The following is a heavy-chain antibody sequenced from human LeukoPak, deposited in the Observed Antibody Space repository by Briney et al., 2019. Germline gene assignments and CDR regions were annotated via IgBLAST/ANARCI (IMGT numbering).Heavy chain of an antibody. Sequence: ASVKVSCKASGGTFSSYAISWVRQAPGQGLEWMGGIIPIFGTANYAQKFQGRVTITADESTSTAYMELSSLRSEDTAVYYCARGHSGSDAFDIWGQGTMVTVSS. CDR2: IIPIFGTA. J-gene: IGHJ3*02. CDR1: GGTFSSYA. CDR3: ARGHSGSDAFDI. V-gene: IGHV1-69*13. D-gene: IGHD3-10*01.